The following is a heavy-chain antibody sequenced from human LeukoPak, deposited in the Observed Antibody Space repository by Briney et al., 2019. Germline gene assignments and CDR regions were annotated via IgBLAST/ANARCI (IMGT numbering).Heavy chain of an antibody. J-gene: IGHJ6*03. Sequence: GGSLRLSCAASGFAFSSYAMSWVRQAPGKGLEWVSAISGSGGSTYYADSVKGRFTISRDNSKNTLYLQMNSLRAEDTAVYYCAPPWPTVVMGYMDVWGKGTTVTVSS. D-gene: IGHD4-23*01. CDR2: ISGSGGST. V-gene: IGHV3-23*01. CDR3: APPWPTVVMGYMDV. CDR1: GFAFSSYA.